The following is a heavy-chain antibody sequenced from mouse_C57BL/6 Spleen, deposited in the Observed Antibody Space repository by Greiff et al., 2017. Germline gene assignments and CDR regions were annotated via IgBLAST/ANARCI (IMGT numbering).Heavy chain of an antibody. D-gene: IGHD1-1*01. CDR3: ARESIGYFYSSREYIDV. V-gene: IGHV1-39*01. J-gene: IGHJ1*03. CDR2: LNPNYGTS. CDR1: GYSFTDYN. Sequence: EVQLQQSGPELVKPGASVKISCKASGYSFTDYNMNWVKQSNGKSLAWIGVLNPNYGTSSSNQKFKGKATLTVDQATSTANMQLNSLTSEDSAVYYCARESIGYFYSSREYIDVWGTGTTVTVSS.